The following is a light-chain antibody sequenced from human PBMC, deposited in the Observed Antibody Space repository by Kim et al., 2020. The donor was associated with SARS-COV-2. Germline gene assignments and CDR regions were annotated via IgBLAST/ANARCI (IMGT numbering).Light chain of an antibody. J-gene: IGKJ3*01. CDR2: AAS. Sequence: DIQITQSPSAMSASVGDRVTITCRASQGIGNYLAWFQQKAGKVPKRLIYAASSLHSGVPSRFSGSGSGTEFTLTISSLQPEDFAIYYCLQYDLYPFTFGPGTKVDIK. CDR1: QGIGNY. CDR3: LQYDLYPFT. V-gene: IGKV1-17*03.